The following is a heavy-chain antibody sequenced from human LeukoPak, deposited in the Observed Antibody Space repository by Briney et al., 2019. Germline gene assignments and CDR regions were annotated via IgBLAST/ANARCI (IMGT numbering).Heavy chain of an antibody. Sequence: ASVKVSFKASVYTFTSYGISWVRQAPGQGLEWKGWISAYNGNTNYAQKLQGRVTMTTDTSTSTAYMELRSLRYDDTAVYYCARGRKYTSGYRVTELGSGYSDYWGQGTLVTVS. D-gene: IGHD5-18*01. CDR1: VYTFTSYG. CDR3: ARGRKYTSGYRVTELGSGYSDY. V-gene: IGHV1-18*01. CDR2: ISAYNGNT. J-gene: IGHJ4*02.